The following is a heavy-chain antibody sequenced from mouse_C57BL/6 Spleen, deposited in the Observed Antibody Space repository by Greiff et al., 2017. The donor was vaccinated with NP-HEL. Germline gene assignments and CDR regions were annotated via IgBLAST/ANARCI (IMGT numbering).Heavy chain of an antibody. CDR2: IYPGDGDT. CDR1: GYAFSSYW. J-gene: IGHJ4*01. V-gene: IGHV1-80*01. Sequence: VQLQQSGAELVKPGASVKISRKASGYAFSSYWMNWVKQRPGKGLEWIGQIYPGDGDTNYNGKFKGKATLTADKSSSTAYMQLSSLTSEDSAVYFCARSTSGYVMDYWGQGTSVTVSS. CDR3: ARSTSGYVMDY. D-gene: IGHD3-2*02.